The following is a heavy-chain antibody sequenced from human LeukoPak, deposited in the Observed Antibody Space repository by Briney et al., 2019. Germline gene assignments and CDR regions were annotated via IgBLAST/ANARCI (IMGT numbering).Heavy chain of an antibody. Sequence: GGSLKLSCAASGFTFSGSAMHWVHQASGKGLEWVGRIRSKANSYATAYAASVKGRFTISRDDSKNTAYLQMNSLKTEDTAVYYCTRRRELLGSYAFDIWGQGTMVTVSS. D-gene: IGHD1-26*01. CDR2: IRSKANSYAT. CDR1: GFTFSGSA. V-gene: IGHV3-73*01. CDR3: TRRRELLGSYAFDI. J-gene: IGHJ3*02.